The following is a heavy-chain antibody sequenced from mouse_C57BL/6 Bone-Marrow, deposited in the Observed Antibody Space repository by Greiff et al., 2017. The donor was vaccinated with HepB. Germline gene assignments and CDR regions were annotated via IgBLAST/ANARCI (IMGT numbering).Heavy chain of an antibody. Sequence: QVQLQQSGAELVRPGTSVKVSCKASGYAFTNYLIEWVKQRPGQGLEWIGVINPGSGGTNYNEKFKGKATLTADKSSSTAYMQLSSLTSEDSAVYFCAGGEILRGYFDVWGTGTTVTVSS. CDR2: INPGSGGT. J-gene: IGHJ1*03. CDR3: AGGEILRGYFDV. D-gene: IGHD1-1*01. V-gene: IGHV1-54*01. CDR1: GYAFTNYL.